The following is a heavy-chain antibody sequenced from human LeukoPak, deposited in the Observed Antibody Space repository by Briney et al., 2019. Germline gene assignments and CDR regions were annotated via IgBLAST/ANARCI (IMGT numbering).Heavy chain of an antibody. CDR1: GGSISSADYY. V-gene: IGHV4-30-4*01. D-gene: IGHD3-22*01. J-gene: IGHJ4*02. CDR2: IDDSGST. CDR3: ARLEEYYSDSFDY. Sequence: SETLSLTCTVSGGSISSADYYWSWIRQPPGKGLEWIGYIDDSGSTYYNPSLKSRVTISVDTSKSQFSLNLSSVTAADTAVYYCARLEEYYSDSFDYWGQGTLVTVSS.